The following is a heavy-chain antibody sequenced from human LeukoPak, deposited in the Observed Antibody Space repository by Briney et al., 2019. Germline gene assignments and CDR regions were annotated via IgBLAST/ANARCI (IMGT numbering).Heavy chain of an antibody. CDR2: IYTSGST. D-gene: IGHD6-13*01. V-gene: IGHV4-4*07. Sequence: SETLSLTCTVSGGSISSDYWSWIRQPDGKGLEWIGRIYTSGSTNYNPSLKSRVTISVDTSKNQFSLKLSSVTAADTAVYYCARGLGSSSWTFYYYMDVWGKGTTVTVSS. J-gene: IGHJ6*03. CDR1: GGSISSDY. CDR3: ARGLGSSSWTFYYYMDV.